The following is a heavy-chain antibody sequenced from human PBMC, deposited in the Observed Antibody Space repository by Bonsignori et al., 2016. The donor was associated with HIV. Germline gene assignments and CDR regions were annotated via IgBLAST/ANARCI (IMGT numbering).Heavy chain of an antibody. J-gene: IGHJ2*01. D-gene: IGHD5-18*01. Sequence: ASVKVSCKASGYTFTSYYMHWVRQAPGQGLEWMGIINPSGGSTSYAQKFQGRVTMTRDTSTSTVYMELSSLRSEDTAVYYCARVFSPEYSYGTGYFDLWGRGTLVTVSS. CDR2: INPSGGST. CDR3: ARVFSPEYSYGTGYFDL. V-gene: IGHV1-46*01. CDR1: GYTFTSYY.